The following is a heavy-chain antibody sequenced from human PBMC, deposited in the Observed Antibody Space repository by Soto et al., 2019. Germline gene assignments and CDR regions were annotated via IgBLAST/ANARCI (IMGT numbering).Heavy chain of an antibody. CDR3: ARSAMAGDYYYYGMDV. CDR2: ISVYSGKT. V-gene: IGHV1-18*04. D-gene: IGHD6-19*01. J-gene: IGHJ6*02. Sequence: QVQLVQSGAEVKKPGASVKVSCKASGYTFSSYGITWVRQAPGQGLEWMGWISVYSGKTSYEQKLQDRVTMSTDTSTSTAYMELRSLRSDDTAFYYCARSAMAGDYYYYGMDVWGRGTTVTVSS. CDR1: GYTFSSYG.